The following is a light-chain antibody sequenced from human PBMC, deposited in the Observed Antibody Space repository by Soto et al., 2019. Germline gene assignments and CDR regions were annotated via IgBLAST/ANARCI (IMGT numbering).Light chain of an antibody. CDR2: AAS. Sequence: DIQMTQSPSSLSASVGDRVTITSRASQSITTYLNWYRQKPGKAPKLLIYAASSLQSGVPSRFSGSGSETEFTLSISSLQPEDFATYFCQQIYRAPLTFGGGTKVDIK. CDR1: QSITTY. CDR3: QQIYRAPLT. J-gene: IGKJ4*01. V-gene: IGKV1-39*01.